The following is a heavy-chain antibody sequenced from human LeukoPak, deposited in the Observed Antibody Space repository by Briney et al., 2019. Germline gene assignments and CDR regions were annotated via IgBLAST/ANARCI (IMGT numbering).Heavy chain of an antibody. D-gene: IGHD3-10*02. CDR3: TRGSVLFEKSAFDY. CDR2: ISGSGGST. CDR1: GFTFSSYA. J-gene: IGHJ4*02. Sequence: GGSLRLSCAASGFTFSSYAMSWVRQAPGKGLEWVSAISGSGGSTYYADSVKGRFTISRDNARNTLYLQMNSLRAEDTAVYYCTRGSVLFEKSAFDYWGQGSLVTVSS. V-gene: IGHV3-23*01.